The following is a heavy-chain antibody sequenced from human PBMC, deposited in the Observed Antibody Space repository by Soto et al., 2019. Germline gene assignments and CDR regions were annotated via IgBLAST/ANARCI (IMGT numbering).Heavy chain of an antibody. J-gene: IGHJ4*02. CDR2: IDPSDSYT. Sequence: GESLKISCKGSGYSFTSYWISWVRQMPGKGLEWMGRIDPSDSYTNYSPSFQGQVTISADKSISTAYLQWSSLKASDTAMYYCARSVRIAASGRYFDYWGQGTLVTVSS. V-gene: IGHV5-10-1*04. D-gene: IGHD6-13*01. CDR1: GYSFTSYW. CDR3: ARSVRIAASGRYFDY.